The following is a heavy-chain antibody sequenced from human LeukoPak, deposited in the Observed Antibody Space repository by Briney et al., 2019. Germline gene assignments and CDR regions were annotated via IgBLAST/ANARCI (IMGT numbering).Heavy chain of an antibody. V-gene: IGHV3-74*01. CDR3: ARDSAWELPAPDDAFDI. J-gene: IGHJ3*02. D-gene: IGHD1-26*01. CDR2: INSDGSST. Sequence: GGSLRLSCAASGFTFSSYWMHWVRQAPGKGLVWVSRINSDGSSTSYADSVKGRFTISRDNAKNTLYLQMNSLRAEDTAVYYCARDSAWELPAPDDAFDIWGQGTMVTVSS. CDR1: GFTFSSYW.